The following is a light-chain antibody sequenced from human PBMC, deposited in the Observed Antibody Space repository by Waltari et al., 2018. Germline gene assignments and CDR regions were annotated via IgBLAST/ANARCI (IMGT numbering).Light chain of an antibody. Sequence: QSALTQPASVSGSPGQSVTIFCAGTSNAVGGSNSVSWYHEHTGQSPRVIINDVSDRPSGVSDRFSGSQSGNTASLTISGLQAEDEADYYCSSQSSNDVVLFGGGTKLTVL. CDR3: SSQSSNDVVL. J-gene: IGLJ2*01. CDR1: SNAVGGSNS. CDR2: DVS. V-gene: IGLV2-14*01.